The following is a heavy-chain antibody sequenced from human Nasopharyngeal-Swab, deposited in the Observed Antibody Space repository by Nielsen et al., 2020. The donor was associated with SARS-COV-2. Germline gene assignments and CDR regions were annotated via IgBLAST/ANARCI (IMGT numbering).Heavy chain of an antibody. D-gene: IGHD3-3*01. CDR3: AAGRYYDFWSGYSDY. Sequence: GGSLRLSCAASGFTFSSYSMNWVRQAPGKGLEWVSYISSSSSTIYYADSVKGRFTISRDSAKNSLYLQMNSLRAEDTAVYYCAAGRYYDFWSGYSDYWGQGTLVTVSS. J-gene: IGHJ4*02. CDR1: GFTFSSYS. V-gene: IGHV3-48*04. CDR2: ISSSSSTI.